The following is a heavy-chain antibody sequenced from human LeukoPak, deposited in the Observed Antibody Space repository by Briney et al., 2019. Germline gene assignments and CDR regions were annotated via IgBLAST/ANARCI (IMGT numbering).Heavy chain of an antibody. V-gene: IGHV3-30-3*01. J-gene: IGHJ4*02. D-gene: IGHD6-13*01. Sequence: PGRSLRLSCAASGFTFSSYAMHWVRQAPGKGLEWVAVISYDGSNKYYADSVKGRFTISRDNSKNTLYLQMNSLKTEDTAVYYCTRLGLGQQVGIDYWGQGTLVTVSS. CDR1: GFTFSSYA. CDR3: TRLGLGQQVGIDY. CDR2: ISYDGSNK.